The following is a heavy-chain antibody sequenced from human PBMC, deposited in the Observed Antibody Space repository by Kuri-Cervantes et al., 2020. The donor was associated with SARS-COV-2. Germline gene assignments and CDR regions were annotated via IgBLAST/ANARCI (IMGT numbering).Heavy chain of an antibody. V-gene: IGHV3-7*01. D-gene: IGHD3-22*01. CDR1: GFTVSSNY. J-gene: IGHJ4*02. Sequence: GESLKISCAASGFTVSSNYMSWVRQAPGKGLEWVANIKQDGSEKYYVDSVKGRFTISRDNAKNSLYLQMNSLRAEDTAVYYCAREVMGGGVTGHYYDSSGYYPVDYWGQGTLVTVSS. CDR2: IKQDGSEK. CDR3: AREVMGGGVTGHYYDSSGYYPVDY.